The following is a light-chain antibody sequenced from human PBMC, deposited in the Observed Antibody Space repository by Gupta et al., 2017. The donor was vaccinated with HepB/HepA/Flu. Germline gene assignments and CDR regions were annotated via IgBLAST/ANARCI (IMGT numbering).Light chain of an antibody. CDR2: AAS. CDR1: QDISNW. J-gene: IGKJ4*01. Sequence: DIQMTHFPHSVSASVGARVTITCRASQDISNWVAWHQPKPGKAHKLLIDAASSLQSGVPSRFRGSGSRTYFTLTITTLQTEDFTTYYCQQANSFPLTFGGGTKVDIK. V-gene: IGKV1D-12*01. CDR3: QQANSFPLT.